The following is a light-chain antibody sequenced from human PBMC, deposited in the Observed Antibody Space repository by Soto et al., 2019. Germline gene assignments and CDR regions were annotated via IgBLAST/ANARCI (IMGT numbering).Light chain of an antibody. CDR1: QSVSSN. J-gene: IGKJ1*01. Sequence: EMEMTQSPATLSVSPGERATLSCGASQSVSSNLAWYQQKPGQAPGLLIYGASTRATGIPARFSGSGSGTEFTLTISSLQSEDFAVYYCQQYNNWPPWTFGQGTKV. CDR2: GAS. V-gene: IGKV3-15*01. CDR3: QQYNNWPPWT.